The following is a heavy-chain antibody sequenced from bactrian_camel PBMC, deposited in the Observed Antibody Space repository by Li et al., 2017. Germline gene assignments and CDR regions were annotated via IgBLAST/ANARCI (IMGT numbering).Heavy chain of an antibody. V-gene: IGHV3S40*01. CDR1: GLSQSSNC. D-gene: IGHD3*01. CDR2: IYLGSGPS. CDR3: AVDWSRCGLSTPFGGH. J-gene: IGHJ4*01. Sequence: QLVASGGGLVQPGGSLRLSCLASGLSQSSNCMGWFRQAPGKEREGVAAIYLGSGPSTYSPSVKGRFTISVDNAKRTSYQQMDSLKPEDTAMYFCAVDWSRCGLSTPFGGHWGQGTQVTVS.